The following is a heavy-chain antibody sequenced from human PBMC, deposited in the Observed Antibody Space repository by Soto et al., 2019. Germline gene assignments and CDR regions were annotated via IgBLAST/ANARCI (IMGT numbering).Heavy chain of an antibody. J-gene: IGHJ5*02. V-gene: IGHV3-74*01. CDR3: AREEEKKQLGYNWFDP. CDR1: GFTFSSYW. D-gene: IGHD6-13*01. Sequence: GGSLRLSCAASGFTFSSYWMHWVRQAPGKGLVWVSRINSDGSSTSYADSVKGRFTISRDNAKNTVYLQMNSLRAEDTAVYYCAREEEKKQLGYNWFDPWGQGTLVTVSS. CDR2: INSDGSST.